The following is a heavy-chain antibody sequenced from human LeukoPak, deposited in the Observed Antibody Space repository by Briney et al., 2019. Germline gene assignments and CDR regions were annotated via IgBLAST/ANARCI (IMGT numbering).Heavy chain of an antibody. CDR1: GGSISSSSYY. J-gene: IGHJ4*02. CDR3: ATLSSGPDY. CDR2: IYYSGST. D-gene: IGHD6-19*01. V-gene: IGHV4-39*01. Sequence: PSQTLSLTCTVSGGSISSSSYYWGWIRQPPGKGLEWIGSIYYSGSTYYNPSLKSRVTISVDTSKNQFSLKLSSVTAADTAVYYCATLSSGPDYWGQGTLVTVSS.